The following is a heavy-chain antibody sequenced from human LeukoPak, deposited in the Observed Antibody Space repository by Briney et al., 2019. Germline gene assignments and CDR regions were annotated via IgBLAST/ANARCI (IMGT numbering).Heavy chain of an antibody. Sequence: GALRLSCGASGFPFSNYWVTRARPAPGKGLELVANIKQDGSETYYVDSVKGRFTISRDNAKNSLYLQMNSLRAEDTAVYYCARNQRRLDYWGQGTLVTVSS. CDR2: IKQDGSET. V-gene: IGHV3-7*01. J-gene: IGHJ4*02. D-gene: IGHD1-14*01. CDR1: GFPFSNYW. CDR3: ARNQRRLDY.